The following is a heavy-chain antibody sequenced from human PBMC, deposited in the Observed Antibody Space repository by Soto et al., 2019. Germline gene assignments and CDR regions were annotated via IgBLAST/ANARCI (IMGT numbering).Heavy chain of an antibody. CDR1: GGSISSGGYY. D-gene: IGHD3-22*01. J-gene: IGHJ6*02. CDR3: ARGSSGYGYGMDV. CDR2: IYYSGST. V-gene: IGHV4-31*03. Sequence: SKTLSLTCTVSGGSISSGGYYWSWIRQHPGKGLEWIGYIYYSGSTYYNPSLKSRVTISVDTSKNQFSLKLGSVTAADTAVYYCARGSSGYGYGMDVWGQGTTVTVSS.